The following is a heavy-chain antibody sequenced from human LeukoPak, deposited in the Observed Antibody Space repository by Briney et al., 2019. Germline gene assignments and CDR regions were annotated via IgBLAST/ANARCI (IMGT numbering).Heavy chain of an antibody. CDR3: ARHNIASDGARLFDF. CDR1: GGSVSSNY. V-gene: IGHV4-59*08. D-gene: IGHD4-17*01. CDR2: IYHSGYA. Sequence: SETLSLTCSVSGGSVSSNYWAWLRQPPGKGPEWIGYIYHSGYAKYNPSFKSRVTMSVDTSKSQFSLQLTSVTAADAAVYYCARHNIASDGARLFDFWGRGTLVAVSS. J-gene: IGHJ4*02.